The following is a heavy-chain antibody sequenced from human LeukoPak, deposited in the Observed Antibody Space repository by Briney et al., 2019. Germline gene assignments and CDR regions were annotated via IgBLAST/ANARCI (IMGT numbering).Heavy chain of an antibody. CDR1: GGSFSGYY. Sequence: SETLSLTCAVYGGSFSGYYWSWIRQPPGKGLEWIGEINHSGSTNYNPSLKSRVTISVDTSKNQFSLKLSSVIAADTAVYYCARGSSPYSSGFYYYYGMDVWGQGTTVTVSS. D-gene: IGHD6-19*01. CDR3: ARGSSPYSSGFYYYYGMDV. J-gene: IGHJ6*02. CDR2: INHSGST. V-gene: IGHV4-34*01.